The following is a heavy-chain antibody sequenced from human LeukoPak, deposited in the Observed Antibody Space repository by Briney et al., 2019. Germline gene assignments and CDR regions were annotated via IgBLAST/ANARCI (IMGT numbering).Heavy chain of an antibody. CDR2: IYYSGST. Sequence: PSETLSLTCTVSGGSISSYYWSWIRQPPGKGLEWIGYIYYSGSTNYNPSLKSRVTISVDTSKNQFSLKLSSVTAADTAVYYCARGLYPGGSSTSCYLCFDSWGQGTLVTVSS. J-gene: IGHJ4*02. CDR3: ARGLYPGGSSTSCYLCFDS. D-gene: IGHD2-2*01. CDR1: GGSISSYY. V-gene: IGHV4-59*01.